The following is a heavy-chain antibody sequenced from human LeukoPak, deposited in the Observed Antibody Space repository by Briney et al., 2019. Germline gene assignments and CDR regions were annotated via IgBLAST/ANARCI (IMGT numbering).Heavy chain of an antibody. Sequence: GASVKVSCKVSGYTLTELSMHWVRQAPGKGLEWMGGYDPADGETIYAQKFQGRVTMTEDTSTDTAYMELGSLRSEDTAVYYCATQLSSGWPLRHLPFDYWGQGTLVTVSS. CDR2: YDPADGET. CDR1: GYTLTELS. J-gene: IGHJ4*02. V-gene: IGHV1-24*01. CDR3: ATQLSSGWPLRHLPFDY. D-gene: IGHD3-22*01.